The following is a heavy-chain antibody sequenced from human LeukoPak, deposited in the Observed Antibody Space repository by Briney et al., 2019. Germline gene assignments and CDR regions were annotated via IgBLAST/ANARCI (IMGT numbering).Heavy chain of an antibody. CDR1: GYTFTSYD. CDR2: MNPNSGNT. Sequence: GASVKVSCKASGYTFTSYDINWVRQATGQGLEWMRWMNPNSGNTGYAQKFQGRVTMTRNTSISTAYMELSSLRSEDTAVYYCARGGITMVRGAPKQFDPWGQGTLVTVSS. J-gene: IGHJ5*02. D-gene: IGHD3-10*01. V-gene: IGHV1-8*01. CDR3: ARGGITMVRGAPKQFDP.